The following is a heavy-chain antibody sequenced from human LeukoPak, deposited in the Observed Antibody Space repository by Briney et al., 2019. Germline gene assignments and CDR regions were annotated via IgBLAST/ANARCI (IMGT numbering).Heavy chain of an antibody. Sequence: GGSLRLSCVASGFTFSSYWMHWVRQDPRKGLVWVSRINGDGRNINYADSVRGRFTISRDNSKNTLYLQMNSLRAEDTAVYYCARGGRTTWHGMDVWGQGTTVTVSS. CDR3: ARGGRTTWHGMDV. J-gene: IGHJ6*02. V-gene: IGHV3-74*01. CDR1: GFTFSSYW. CDR2: INGDGRNI. D-gene: IGHD4-17*01.